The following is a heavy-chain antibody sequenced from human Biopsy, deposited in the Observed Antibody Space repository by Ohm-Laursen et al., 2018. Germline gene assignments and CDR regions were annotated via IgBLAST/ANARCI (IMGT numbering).Heavy chain of an antibody. Sequence: SDTLSLTWTASGGSISSYYWNWIRQPPGKGLEWIGSIFYRGSTHYKPSLKSRVNISVDTSKNQFSLKLNSVTAADTAVYYCARDYDTSGYYYVSWGQGTLVTVSS. D-gene: IGHD3-22*01. V-gene: IGHV4-59*04. CDR3: ARDYDTSGYYYVS. J-gene: IGHJ5*02. CDR1: GGSISSYY. CDR2: IFYRGST.